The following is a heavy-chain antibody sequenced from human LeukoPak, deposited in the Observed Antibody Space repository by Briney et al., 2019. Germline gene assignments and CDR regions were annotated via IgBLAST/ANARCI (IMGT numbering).Heavy chain of an antibody. J-gene: IGHJ4*02. D-gene: IGHD5-18*01. CDR2: ISYDGSNK. V-gene: IGHV3-30*18. CDR3: AKDTESHSYALMYYFDY. CDR1: GFTFSSYG. Sequence: GRSLRLSCAASGFTFSSYGMHWVRQAPGKGLEWVAVISYDGSNKYYADSVKGRFTISRDNSKNTLYLQMNSLRAEDTAVYYCAKDTESHSYALMYYFDYWGQGTLVTVSS.